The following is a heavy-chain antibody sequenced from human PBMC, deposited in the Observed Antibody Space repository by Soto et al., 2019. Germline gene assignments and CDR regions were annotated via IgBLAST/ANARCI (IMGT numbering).Heavy chain of an antibody. CDR2: INSDESST. CDR1: GFTFSSYW. Sequence: LPGGSLRLSCAASGFTFSSYWMHWVRQAPGKGLVWVSRINSDESSTSYADSVKGRFTISRDNAKNTLYLQMNSLRAEDTAVYYCARGLKGYYGVDVWGQGTTVTVSS. D-gene: IGHD3-22*01. V-gene: IGHV3-74*01. CDR3: ARGLKGYYGVDV. J-gene: IGHJ6*02.